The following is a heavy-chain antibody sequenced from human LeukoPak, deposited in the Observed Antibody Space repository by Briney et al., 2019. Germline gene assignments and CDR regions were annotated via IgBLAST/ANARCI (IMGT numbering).Heavy chain of an antibody. D-gene: IGHD2-2*01. V-gene: IGHV4-34*01. CDR2: INHSGST. CDR1: GGSFSGYY. CDR3: ARQNCSSTSCPIDY. J-gene: IGHJ4*02. Sequence: PSETLSLTCAVYGGSFSGYYWSWIRQPPGKGLEWIGEINHSGSTNYNPSLKSRVTISVDTSKNQFSLKLSSVTAADTAVYYCARQNCSSTSCPIDYWGQGTLVTVSS.